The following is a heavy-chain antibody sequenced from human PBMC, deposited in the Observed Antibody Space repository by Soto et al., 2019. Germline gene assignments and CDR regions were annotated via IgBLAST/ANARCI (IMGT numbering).Heavy chain of an antibody. CDR2: IYYSGST. Sequence: PSETLSLTCTVSGGSISSYYWSWIRQPPGKGLEWIGYIYYSGSTNYNPSLKSRVTISVDTSKNQFSLKLSSVTAADTAVYYCASSNWNDLGYYFDYWGQGTLVTVSS. J-gene: IGHJ4*02. CDR3: ASSNWNDLGYYFDY. V-gene: IGHV4-59*08. CDR1: GGSISSYY. D-gene: IGHD1-1*01.